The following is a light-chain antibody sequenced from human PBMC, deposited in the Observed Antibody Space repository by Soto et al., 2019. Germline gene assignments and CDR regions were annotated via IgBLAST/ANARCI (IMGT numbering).Light chain of an antibody. CDR1: QSVRSN. Sequence: EVVVTQSAATLSVSPGERATLSCRASQSVRSNLAWYRRKPGQAPRLLVYGASTRATGVPARFSGSGSGTDFTLIISSLQSEDFAVYFCQQYKNWPRTFGQGTKVDI. CDR2: GAS. CDR3: QQYKNWPRT. J-gene: IGKJ1*01. V-gene: IGKV3-15*01.